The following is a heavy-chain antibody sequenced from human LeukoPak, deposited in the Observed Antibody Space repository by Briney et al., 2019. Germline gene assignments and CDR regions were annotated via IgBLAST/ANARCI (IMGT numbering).Heavy chain of an antibody. V-gene: IGHV3-15*01. CDR2: LKSKTDGGTT. Sequence: GGSLRLSCAASGFIFSNAWMSWVRQAPGKGREWVGRLKSKTDGGTTDYAAPVKGRFTISRDDSKNTLYLQMNSLKTEDTAVYYCTTDYYDSSGYAIDYWGQGTLVTVSS. D-gene: IGHD3-22*01. CDR1: GFIFSNAW. J-gene: IGHJ4*02. CDR3: TTDYYDSSGYAIDY.